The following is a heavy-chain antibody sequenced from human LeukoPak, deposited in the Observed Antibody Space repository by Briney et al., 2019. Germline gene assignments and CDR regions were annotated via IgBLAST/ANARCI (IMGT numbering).Heavy chain of an antibody. CDR2: INAGNGNT. J-gene: IGHJ4*02. Sequence: GASVKVPCKVSGYTFTTYAMHWVRQAPGQRLEWMGWINAGNGNTKYSQEFQGRVTITRDTSASTAYMELSSLRSEDMAVYYCARVPTDSSSWYPVDYWGQGTLVTVSS. CDR3: ARVPTDSSSWYPVDY. D-gene: IGHD6-13*01. CDR1: GYTFTTYA. V-gene: IGHV1-3*03.